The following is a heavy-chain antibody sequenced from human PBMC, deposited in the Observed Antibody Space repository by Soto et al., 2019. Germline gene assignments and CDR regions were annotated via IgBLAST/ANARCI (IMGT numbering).Heavy chain of an antibody. CDR3: VRMGFSGGGYLSYYYYGMDI. CDR1: GYKFSAYW. V-gene: IGHV5-51*01. CDR2: IFPGDSDT. D-gene: IGHD5-12*01. J-gene: IGHJ6*02. Sequence: GESLKISCQASGYKFSAYWIGWVRQMPGKGPEWMGVIFPGDSDTRYRPSFQGQVTISADKSTSTVYLQWSSLKASDTAMYYCVRMGFSGGGYLSYYYYGMDIWGQGTTVTVSS.